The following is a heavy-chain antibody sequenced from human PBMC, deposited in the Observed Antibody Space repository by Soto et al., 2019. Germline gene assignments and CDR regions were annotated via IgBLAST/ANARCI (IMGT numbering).Heavy chain of an antibody. V-gene: IGHV3-30*18. CDR3: AKIAVEEG. CDR1: GFTFSSYG. J-gene: IGHJ4*02. Sequence: GASLRLSGAASGFTFSSYGMHWVRQAPGKGLEWVAVISYDGSNKYYADSVKGRFTISRDNSKNTLYLQMNSLRAEDTAVYYCAKIAVEEGWGQGTLVTVSS. D-gene: IGHD6-19*01. CDR2: ISYDGSNK.